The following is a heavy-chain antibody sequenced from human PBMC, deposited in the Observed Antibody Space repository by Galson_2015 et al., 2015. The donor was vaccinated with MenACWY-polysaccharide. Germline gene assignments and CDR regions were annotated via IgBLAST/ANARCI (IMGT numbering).Heavy chain of an antibody. D-gene: IGHD1-26*01. J-gene: IGHJ4*02. CDR3: ARVEKYSGSYYILH. CDR2: IYHSGST. Sequence: ATLFPSGAAAVSSISSGYYWGWLRPPPGMGLEWIVSIYHSGSTYDNPSLKRRVTITVDVDKNQFSQMISSGTAADTAVYYCARVEKYSGSYYILHWGKGTLVTVSS. V-gene: IGHV4-38-2*01. CDR1: VSSISSGYY.